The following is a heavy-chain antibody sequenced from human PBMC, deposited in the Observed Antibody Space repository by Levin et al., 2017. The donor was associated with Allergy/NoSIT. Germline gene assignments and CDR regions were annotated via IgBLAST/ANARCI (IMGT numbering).Heavy chain of an antibody. CDR3: ARGGYSSDWRQSYNCFDP. J-gene: IGHJ5*02. Sequence: SQTLSLTCAVYGGSFSGYYWNWIRQPPGKGLEWIGEINHSGSTNYNPSLKSRVTISVDTSKNQFSLKLSSVTAADTAVYYCARGGYSSDWRQSYNCFDPWGQGTLVTVSS. V-gene: IGHV4-34*01. CDR1: GGSFSGYY. D-gene: IGHD6-19*01. CDR2: INHSGST.